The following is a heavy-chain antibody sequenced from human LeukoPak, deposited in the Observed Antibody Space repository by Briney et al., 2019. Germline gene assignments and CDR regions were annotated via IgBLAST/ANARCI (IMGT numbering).Heavy chain of an antibody. Sequence: GGSLRLSCAASGFTFSNYGIHWVRQATGKGLEWVAFVRSDGGIKYYADSVKGRFTISRDNSRTTVYLQMNSLRAEDTAVYHCARGYDWGGRNSFCPWGQGNLVTVSS. V-gene: IGHV3-30*02. J-gene: IGHJ5*02. CDR2: VRSDGGIK. CDR3: ARGYDWGGRNSFCP. CDR1: GFTFSNYG. D-gene: IGHD2-21*01.